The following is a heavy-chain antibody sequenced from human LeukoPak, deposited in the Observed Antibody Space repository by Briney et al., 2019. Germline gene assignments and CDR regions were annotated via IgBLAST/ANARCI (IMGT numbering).Heavy chain of an antibody. V-gene: IGHV4-34*01. J-gene: IGHJ4*02. D-gene: IGHD4-17*01. CDR1: GTSFSSYY. CDR2: VNHSGYT. CDR3: ARMTTGHDY. Sequence: KPSETLSLTCGVSGTSFSSYYWSWIRQTSGKGLEWIGEVNHSGYTNMNPSLKSRVTISVDASKNQFSLRMNTVTAADTAVYFCARMTTGHDYWGQGTLVTVSS.